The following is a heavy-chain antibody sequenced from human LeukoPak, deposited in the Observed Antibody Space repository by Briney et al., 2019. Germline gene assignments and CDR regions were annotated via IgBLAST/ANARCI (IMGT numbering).Heavy chain of an antibody. CDR1: GFTFSSYA. CDR3: ANGEVYFDY. Sequence: GGSLRLSCAASGFTFSSYAMSWVRQAPGKGLEWVSYISSSGTSIYYADSVKGRFTISRDNAKNSLYLQMNSLRAEDTAVYYCANGEVYFDYWGQGTLVTVSS. J-gene: IGHJ4*02. CDR2: ISSSGTSI. D-gene: IGHD4-17*01. V-gene: IGHV3-48*04.